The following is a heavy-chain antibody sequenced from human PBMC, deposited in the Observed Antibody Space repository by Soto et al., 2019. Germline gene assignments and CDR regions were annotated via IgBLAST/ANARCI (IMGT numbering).Heavy chain of an antibody. CDR2: IYYSGNT. CDR1: GGSISSYY. D-gene: IGHD6-13*01. Sequence: SETLYLTCTVSGGSISSYYWSWIRQPPGKGLEWIGYIYYSGNTNYNPSLKSRVTISVDTSKNQFSLKLSSVTAADTAVYYCALGYSSSFDAFDIWGQGTMVTVSS. V-gene: IGHV4-59*01. CDR3: ALGYSSSFDAFDI. J-gene: IGHJ3*02.